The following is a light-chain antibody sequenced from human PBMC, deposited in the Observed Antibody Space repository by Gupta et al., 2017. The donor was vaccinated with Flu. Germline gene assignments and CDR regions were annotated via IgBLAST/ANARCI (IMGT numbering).Light chain of an antibody. CDR2: DFS. Sequence: WCSGINVNIGRYNVDWYQQLPGAAPKLLIYDFSKRTAGVPARFSGSKSGTSASLAISGLQSEDEADYYCGVWDESLGGHYVFGTGTKVAVL. CDR3: GVWDESLGGHYV. CDR1: NVNIGRYN. V-gene: IGLV1-44*01. J-gene: IGLJ1*01.